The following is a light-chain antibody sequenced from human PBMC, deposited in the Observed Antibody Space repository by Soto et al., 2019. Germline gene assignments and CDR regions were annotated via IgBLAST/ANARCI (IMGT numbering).Light chain of an antibody. CDR2: DAS. V-gene: IGKV3D-15*01. CDR1: QSVSSY. Sequence: EIVLTQSPATLSLSPGERATLSCRASQSVSSYLAWYQQKPGQAPRLLIYDASNRATGIPARFSGSGSGTEFTLTISSLQSEDFAVYYCQQYNNTPITFGQGTRLEIK. J-gene: IGKJ5*01. CDR3: QQYNNTPIT.